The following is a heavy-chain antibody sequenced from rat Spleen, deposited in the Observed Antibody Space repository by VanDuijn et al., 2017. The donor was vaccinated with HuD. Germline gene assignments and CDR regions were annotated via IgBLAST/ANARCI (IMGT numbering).Heavy chain of an antibody. J-gene: IGHJ2*01. CDR3: ARHVLYYSSYMEGVMDA. Sequence: EVQLVESGGGLVQPGRSLKLSCAASGFTFNNYGMAWVRQAPTKGLEWVATISYDGISTYYRDSVRGRFTISSDNAKTTLYLQMDSLRSEDTATYYCARHVLYYSSYMEGVMDAWGQGVMVTASS. CDR1: GFTFNNYG. D-gene: IGHD1-2*01. V-gene: IGHV5-29*01. CDR2: ISYDGIST.